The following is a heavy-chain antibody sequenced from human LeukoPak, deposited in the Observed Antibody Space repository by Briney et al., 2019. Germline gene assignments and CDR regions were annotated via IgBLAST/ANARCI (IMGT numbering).Heavy chain of an antibody. CDR2: IYYSGGT. CDR3: ARHSMVRVSGALDI. D-gene: IGHD3-10*01. V-gene: IGHV4-59*08. CDR1: GGSIDSYY. Sequence: SETLSLTCTVSGGSIDSYYWDWIRQPPGKALEWIGYIYYSGGTNYNPSLKSRVTISVDTSKNQFSLNLSSVTAADTAVYYCARHSMVRVSGALDIWGQGTVVTVSS. J-gene: IGHJ3*02.